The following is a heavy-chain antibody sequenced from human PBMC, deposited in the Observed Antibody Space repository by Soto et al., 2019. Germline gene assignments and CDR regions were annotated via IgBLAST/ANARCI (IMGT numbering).Heavy chain of an antibody. CDR1: GFTFSSYS. V-gene: IGHV3-21*01. Sequence: EVQLVESGGGLVKPGGSLRLSCAASGFTFSSYSMNWVRQAPGKGLEWVSSISSSSSYIYYADSVKGRFTISRDNAKNSLYLQMNSLRAEDTAVYYCARDEGWEPEYYFDYWGQGTLVTVSS. J-gene: IGHJ4*02. CDR2: ISSSSSYI. D-gene: IGHD1-26*01. CDR3: ARDEGWEPEYYFDY.